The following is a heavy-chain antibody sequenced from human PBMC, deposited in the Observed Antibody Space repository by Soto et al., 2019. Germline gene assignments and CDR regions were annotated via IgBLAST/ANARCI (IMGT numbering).Heavy chain of an antibody. D-gene: IGHD6-19*01. V-gene: IGHV3-21*01. J-gene: IGHJ5*02. CDR2: ISSSSSYI. CDR1: GFTFSSYS. Sequence: SGGSLRLSCAASGFTFSSYSMNWVRQAPGKGLEWVSSISSSSSYIYYADSVKGRFTISRDNAKNSLYLQMNSLRAEDTAVYYCASSVAGRYWFDPWGQGTLVTVSS. CDR3: ASSVAGRYWFDP.